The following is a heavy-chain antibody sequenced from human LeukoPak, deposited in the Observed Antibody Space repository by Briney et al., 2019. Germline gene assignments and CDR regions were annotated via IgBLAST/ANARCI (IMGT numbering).Heavy chain of an antibody. CDR3: ARGRFSYGYPYYFDY. V-gene: IGHV4-61*01. D-gene: IGHD5-18*01. J-gene: IGHJ4*02. CDR1: GGSVSSGRYY. Sequence: SETLPLTCTVSGGSVSSGRYYWSRIRQPPGKGLEWIGYIDYSGSTNYNPSLKSRVTISVDTSKNQFPLKLSSVTAADTAVYYCARGRFSYGYPYYFDYWGQGTLVTVSS. CDR2: IDYSGST.